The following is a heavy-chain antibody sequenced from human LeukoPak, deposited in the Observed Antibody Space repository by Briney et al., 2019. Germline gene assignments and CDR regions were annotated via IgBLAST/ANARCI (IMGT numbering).Heavy chain of an antibody. CDR2: ISAYNGNT. CDR1: GYTFTSYG. D-gene: IGHD4-17*01. V-gene: IGHV1-18*01. J-gene: IGHJ4*02. Sequence: ASVKVSCKASGYTFTSYGISWVRQAPGQGLEGMGWISAYNGNTNYAQKLQGRVTMTTDTSTSTAYMELRSLRSDDTAVYYCARGKGDYGDSLYYFDYWGQGTLVTVSS. CDR3: ARGKGDYGDSLYYFDY.